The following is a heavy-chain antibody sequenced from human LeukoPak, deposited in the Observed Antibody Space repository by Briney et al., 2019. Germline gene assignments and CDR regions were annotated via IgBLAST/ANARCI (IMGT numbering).Heavy chain of an antibody. J-gene: IGHJ4*02. CDR2: IIPILGIA. V-gene: IGHV1-69*02. D-gene: IGHD2-2*01. Sequence: ASVKVSCKASGGTFSSYTISWVRQAPGQGLEWMGRIIPILGIANYAQKFQGRVTITADKSTSTAYMELSSLRSEDTAVYYCARAPLGYCSSTSCLDLDYWSQGTLVTVSS. CDR1: GGTFSSYT. CDR3: ARAPLGYCSSTSCLDLDY.